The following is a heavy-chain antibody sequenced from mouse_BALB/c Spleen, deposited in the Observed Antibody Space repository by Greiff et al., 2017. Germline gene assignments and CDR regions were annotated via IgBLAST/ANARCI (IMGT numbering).Heavy chain of an antibody. Sequence: EVNLVESGGGLVQPGGSRKLSCAASGFTFSSFGMHWVRQAPEKGLEWVAYISSGSSTIYYADTVKGRFTISRDNPKNTLFLQMTSLRSEDTAMYYCARSDYYGSSYGDYWGQGTSVTVSS. J-gene: IGHJ4*01. CDR3: ARSDYYGSSYGDY. D-gene: IGHD1-1*01. CDR2: ISSGSSTI. CDR1: GFTFSSFG. V-gene: IGHV5-17*02.